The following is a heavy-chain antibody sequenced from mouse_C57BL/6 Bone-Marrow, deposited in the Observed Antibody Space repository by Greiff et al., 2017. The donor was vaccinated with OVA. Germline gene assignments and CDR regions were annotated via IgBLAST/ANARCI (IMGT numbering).Heavy chain of an antibody. CDR2: IDPETGGT. CDR3: TRSGAQDYLGY. CDR1: GYTFTDYE. D-gene: IGHD1-3*01. J-gene: IGHJ2*01. V-gene: IGHV1-15*01. Sequence: VQLQQSGAELVRPGASVTLSCKASGYTFTDYEMHWVKQTPVHGLEWIGAIDPETGGTAYNQKFKGKAILTADKSSSTAYMELRSLTSEDSAVYYCTRSGAQDYLGYWGQGTTLTVSS.